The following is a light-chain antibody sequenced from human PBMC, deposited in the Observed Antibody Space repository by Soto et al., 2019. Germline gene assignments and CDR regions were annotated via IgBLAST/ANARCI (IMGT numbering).Light chain of an antibody. CDR1: RGISSY. Sequence: LSASVGDRVTITCQASRGISSYLAWYQQKPGKAPKLLVYSASTLQSGVPSRFSGSGSGPDFALTISSLQPEDFAVYYCQQDYNLTWTFGQGTKVDIK. J-gene: IGKJ1*01. V-gene: IGKV1-9*01. CDR3: QQDYNLTWT. CDR2: SAS.